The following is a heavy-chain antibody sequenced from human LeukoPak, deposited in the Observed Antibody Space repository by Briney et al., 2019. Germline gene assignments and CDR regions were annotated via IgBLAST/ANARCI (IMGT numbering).Heavy chain of an antibody. J-gene: IGHJ6*02. CDR3: ARERGSGGRYFDWFPPYYYYYGMDV. D-gene: IGHD3-9*01. Sequence: SETLSLTCTVSGGSSSSYYWSWIRQPPGKGLEWIGYIYYSGSTNYNPSLKSRVTISVDTSKNQFSLKLSSVTAADTAVYYCARERGSGGRYFDWFPPYYYYYGMDVWGQGTTVTVSS. CDR2: IYYSGST. CDR1: GGSSSSYY. V-gene: IGHV4-59*01.